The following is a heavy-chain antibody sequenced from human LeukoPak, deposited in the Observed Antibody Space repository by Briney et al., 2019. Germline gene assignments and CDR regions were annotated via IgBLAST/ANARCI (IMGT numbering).Heavy chain of an antibody. V-gene: IGHV1-2*02. CDR2: INYISADT. Sequence: ASVKVSCKTSGNTFTDYYIHWVRQAPGHALEWMGWINYISADTKYAQRFQGRVTMTRDTSISTFYMDLSSLQSDDTALYYCARDLVRRDAYNLDYWGQGTLVTVSS. J-gene: IGHJ4*02. D-gene: IGHD5-24*01. CDR1: GNTFTDYY. CDR3: ARDLVRRDAYNLDY.